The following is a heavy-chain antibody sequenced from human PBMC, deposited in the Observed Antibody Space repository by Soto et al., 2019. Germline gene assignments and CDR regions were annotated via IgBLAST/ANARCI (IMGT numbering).Heavy chain of an antibody. CDR1: DGSISSSSYY. CDR2: IYYSGST. CDR3: ARFSSSSAY. D-gene: IGHD6-6*01. V-gene: IGHV4-39*07. J-gene: IGHJ4*02. Sequence: SQTLSLTCTVADGSISSSSYYWGWIRQPPGKGLEWIGSIYYSGSTYYNPSLKSRVTISVDTSKNQFSLKLSSVTAADTAVYYCARFSSSSAYWGQGTLVTVSS.